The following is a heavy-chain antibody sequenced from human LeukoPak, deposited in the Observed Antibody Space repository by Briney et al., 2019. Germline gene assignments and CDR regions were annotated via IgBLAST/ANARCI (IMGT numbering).Heavy chain of an antibody. D-gene: IGHD3-22*01. CDR3: ARVGERPSSGYYYELDY. Sequence: SETLSLTCTVSGGSISSGSYYWSWIRQPAGRGLEWIGRIYTSGSTNYNPSLKSRVTISVDTSKNQFSLKLSSVTAADTAVYYCARVGERPSSGYYYELDYWGQGTLVTVSS. J-gene: IGHJ4*02. CDR2: IYTSGST. V-gene: IGHV4-61*02. CDR1: GGSISSGSYY.